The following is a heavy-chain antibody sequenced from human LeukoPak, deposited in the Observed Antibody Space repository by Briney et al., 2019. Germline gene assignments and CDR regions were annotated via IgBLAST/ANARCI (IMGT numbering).Heavy chain of an antibody. CDR2: IYPDNSNT. D-gene: IGHD2-21*01. V-gene: IGHV5-51*04. CDR3: ASARRGDYYWWFDP. J-gene: IGHJ5*02. Sequence: GESLKISCKGSGYSFTGYWIGWVRQVPGKGLGWMGIIYPDNSNTRYSPSFQGQVTISADKPINAAYLHWSSLRASDTAIYYCASARRGDYYWWFDPWGQGTLVTVSS. CDR1: GYSFTGYW.